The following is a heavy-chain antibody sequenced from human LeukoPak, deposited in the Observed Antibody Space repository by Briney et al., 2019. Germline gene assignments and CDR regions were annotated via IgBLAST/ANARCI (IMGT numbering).Heavy chain of an antibody. CDR2: ISSSSSTI. V-gene: IGHV3-48*01. CDR1: GFTFSSYS. CDR3: ARVRYYDSSGYYTGHVDY. J-gene: IGHJ4*02. D-gene: IGHD3-22*01. Sequence: GGSLRLSCAASGFTFSSYSMNWVRQAPGKGLGWVSYISSSSSTIYYADSVKGRFTISRDNSKNTLYLQMNSLRAEDTAVYYCARVRYYDSSGYYTGHVDYWGQGTLVTVSS.